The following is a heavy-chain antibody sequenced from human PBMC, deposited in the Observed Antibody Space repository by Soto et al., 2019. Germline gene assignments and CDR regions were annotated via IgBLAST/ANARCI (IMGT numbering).Heavy chain of an antibody. CDR3: ARDTSSTSLHAEYFQF. Sequence: PSETLSLTCTVSGGPVGYTSFYWGWLRQSPGKGLEWIGSVHHSVTTYYNPSLKGRVTISMDTSKNQFSLRLTSVTAADTAVYYCARDTSSTSLHAEYFQFWGQGTQVTVSS. CDR1: GGPVGYTSFY. V-gene: IGHV4-39*02. D-gene: IGHD6-13*01. CDR2: VHHSVTT. J-gene: IGHJ1*01.